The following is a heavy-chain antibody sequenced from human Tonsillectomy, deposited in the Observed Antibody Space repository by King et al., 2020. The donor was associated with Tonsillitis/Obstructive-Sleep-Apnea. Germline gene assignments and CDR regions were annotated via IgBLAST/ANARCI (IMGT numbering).Heavy chain of an antibody. CDR2: IWYDGSNK. D-gene: IGHD2-2*02. V-gene: IGHV3-33*01. CDR3: ARSSKLVRVEAATAIDY. Sequence: VQLVESRGGVVQPGRSLRLSCAASGFTFSTYGMHWVRQAPGKGLEWVAVIWYDGSNKHYGDSVKGRFTISRDNSKNTLYLQMNSLRAEDTAVYYCARSSKLVRVEAATAIDYWGQGTLVTVSS. J-gene: IGHJ4*02. CDR1: GFTFSTYG.